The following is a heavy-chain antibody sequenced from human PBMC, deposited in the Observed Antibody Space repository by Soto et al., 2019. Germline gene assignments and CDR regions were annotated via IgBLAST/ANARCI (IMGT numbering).Heavy chain of an antibody. CDR3: EREKEHYDFWSGIDY. J-gene: IGHJ4*02. CDR1: GGSISSGGYY. CDR2: IYYSGST. V-gene: IGHV4-31*03. D-gene: IGHD3-3*01. Sequence: SETLSLTCTVSGGSISSGGYYWSWIRQHPGKGLEWIGYIYYSGSTYYNPSLKSRVTISVDTSKNQFSLKLSSVTAADTAVYYCEREKEHYDFWSGIDYWGQGTLVTVSS.